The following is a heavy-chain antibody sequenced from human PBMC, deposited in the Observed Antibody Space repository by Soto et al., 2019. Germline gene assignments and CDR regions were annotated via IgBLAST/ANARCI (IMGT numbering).Heavy chain of an antibody. D-gene: IGHD1-26*01. CDR1: CGSISSSNYY. CDR2: IYYPEAT. J-gene: IGHJ4*02. V-gene: IGHV4-39*01. CDR3: VSAAKWELLFDY. Sequence: QLQLQESGPGLVKPSETLSLTCTVSCGSISSSNYYWAWIRLPPGKGLEWIGNIYYPEATYYNPSLKSRVTISVDTSKNQVSLKLFSVTAADTALYYCVSAAKWELLFDYWGQGIQVTVSS.